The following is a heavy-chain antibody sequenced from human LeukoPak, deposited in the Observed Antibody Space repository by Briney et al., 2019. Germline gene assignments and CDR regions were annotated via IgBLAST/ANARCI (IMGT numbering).Heavy chain of an antibody. CDR1: GYTFTGYY. V-gene: IGHV1-2*06. CDR2: INPNSGGT. J-gene: IGHJ4*02. D-gene: IGHD5-18*01. Sequence: ASVKVSCKASGYTFTGYYMHWVRQAPGEGSEWMGRINPNSGGTNYAQKFQGRVTMNRDTSISTAYMELSRLRSDDTAVYYCARALGVDTAMVGIYWGQGTLVTVSS. CDR3: ARALGVDTAMVGIY.